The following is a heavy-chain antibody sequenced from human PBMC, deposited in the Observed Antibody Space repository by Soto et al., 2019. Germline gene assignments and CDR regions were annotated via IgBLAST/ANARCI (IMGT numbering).Heavy chain of an antibody. CDR3: AKDRTTLGLTELDY. V-gene: IGHV3-23*01. D-gene: IGHD1-1*01. CDR2: ITNGGGQRT. Sequence: PLRLSCVASGFTFSNYAMSWVRQTPGKGLEWVSGITNGGGQRTFYAESVKGRFTISRDNSKNTVYLQMNSLRADDTAEYFCAKDRTTLGLTELDYWGQGTLVTVPQ. J-gene: IGHJ4*02. CDR1: GFTFSNYA.